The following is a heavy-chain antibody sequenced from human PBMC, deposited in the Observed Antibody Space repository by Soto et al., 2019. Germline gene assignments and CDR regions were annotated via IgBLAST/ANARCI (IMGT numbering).Heavy chain of an antibody. Sequence: QITLKESGPTVVKPTQTLTLTCTFSGFSVNSKGVGVGWIRQPPGKALEYVALIYWDDDKRYSPSLRHRLTITKDASGNQVVLSLADVDPVDTGTYYCAYRWGGTGRYFDHWGPGIGVTVSS. V-gene: IGHV2-5*02. CDR2: IYWDDDK. D-gene: IGHD3-10*01. CDR1: GFSVNSKGVG. CDR3: AYRWGGTGRYFDH. J-gene: IGHJ4*02.